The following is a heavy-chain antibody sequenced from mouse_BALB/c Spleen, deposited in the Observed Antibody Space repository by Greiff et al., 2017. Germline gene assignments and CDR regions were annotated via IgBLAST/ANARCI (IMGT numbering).Heavy chain of an antibody. D-gene: IGHD3-3*01. V-gene: IGHV7-3*02. Sequence: EVMLVESGGGLVQPGGSLRLSCATSGFTFTDYYMSWVRQPPGKALEWLGFIRNKANGYTTEYSASVKGRFTISRDNSQSILYLQMNTLRAEDSATYYCARLGEQAWFAYWGQGTLVTVSA. J-gene: IGHJ3*01. CDR2: IRNKANGYTT. CDR3: ARLGEQAWFAY. CDR1: GFTFTDYY.